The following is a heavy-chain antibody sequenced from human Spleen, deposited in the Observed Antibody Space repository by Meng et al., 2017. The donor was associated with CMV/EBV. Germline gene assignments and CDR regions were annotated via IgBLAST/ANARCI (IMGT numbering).Heavy chain of an antibody. CDR2: ISSGGGSTI. CDR1: FTFSDYY. V-gene: IGHV3-11*01. CDR3: ASLRGYYDSSGHRY. J-gene: IGHJ4*02. D-gene: IGHD3-22*01. Sequence: FTFSDYYMSWIRQPPGKGLEWVSYISSGGGSTIYYADSVKGRFTISRDNAKNSLYLQMNSLRAEDTAVYYCASLRGYYDSSGHRYWGQGTLVTVSS.